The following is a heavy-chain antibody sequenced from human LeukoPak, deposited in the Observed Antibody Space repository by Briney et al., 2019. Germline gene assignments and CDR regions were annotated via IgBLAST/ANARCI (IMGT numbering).Heavy chain of an antibody. J-gene: IGHJ4*02. CDR3: AKRRRHGDSLDY. CDR2: ISGSGGST. V-gene: IGHV3-23*01. CDR1: GFTFSSYA. D-gene: IGHD4-17*01. Sequence: GGSLRLSCAASGFTFSSYAMSWVRQAPGKGLEWVSAISGSGGSTYYADSVKGRFTISRDNSKSTLYLQMNSLRAEDTAVYYCAKRRRHGDSLDYWGQGTLVTVSS.